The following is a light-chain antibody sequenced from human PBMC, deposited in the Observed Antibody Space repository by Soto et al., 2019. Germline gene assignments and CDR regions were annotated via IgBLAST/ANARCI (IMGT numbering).Light chain of an antibody. Sequence: EIVMTQSPATLSVSPGERATLSCRASQSVSSNLVWYQQKPGQAPRLLIYAASTRATGVPARLSGSGSGTEFTLTISSLQHEDFAVYYCQQYSNWPPWTFGQGTKVEIK. CDR3: QQYSNWPPWT. V-gene: IGKV3-15*01. CDR1: QSVSSN. J-gene: IGKJ1*01. CDR2: AAS.